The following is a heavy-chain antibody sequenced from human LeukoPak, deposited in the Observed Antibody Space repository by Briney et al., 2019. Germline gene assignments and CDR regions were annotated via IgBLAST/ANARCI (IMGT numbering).Heavy chain of an antibody. Sequence: ASAKVSCKASGGTFSSYAISWVRQAPGQGLEWMGGIIPIFGTANYAQKFQGRVTMTTDTSTGTAYMELRSLRSDDTAVYYCARDPPIRTSGIYYYYYMDVWGKGTTVTISS. V-gene: IGHV1-69*05. CDR2: IIPIFGTA. CDR1: GGTFSSYA. D-gene: IGHD1-14*01. CDR3: ARDPPIRTSGIYYYYYMDV. J-gene: IGHJ6*03.